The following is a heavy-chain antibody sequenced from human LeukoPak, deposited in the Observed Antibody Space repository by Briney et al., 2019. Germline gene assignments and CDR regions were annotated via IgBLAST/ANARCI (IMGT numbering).Heavy chain of an antibody. CDR1: GFTFSSYW. D-gene: IGHD6-19*01. CDR3: ARTIAVAGTSGVNWFDP. J-gene: IGHJ5*02. CDR2: INSDGSST. Sequence: GGSLRPSCAVSGFTFSSYWMHWVRQVPGKGLVWVSRINSDGSSTSYADSVKGRFTISRDNAKNTLYLQMNSLRAEDTAVYYCARTIAVAGTSGVNWFDPWGQGTLVTVSS. V-gene: IGHV3-74*01.